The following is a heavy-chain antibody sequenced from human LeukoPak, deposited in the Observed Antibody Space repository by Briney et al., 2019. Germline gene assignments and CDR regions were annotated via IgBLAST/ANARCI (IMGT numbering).Heavy chain of an antibody. D-gene: IGHD3-22*01. V-gene: IGHV3-48*01. CDR2: ISSSSTI. Sequence: GGSLRLSCAASGFTFSSYSMNWVRQAPGKGLEWVSYISSSSTIYYADSVKGRFTISRDNAENSLYLQMNSLRAEDTAVYYCARMTYYYDSSGYWPGAFDIWGQGTMVTVSS. CDR3: ARMTYYYDSSGYWPGAFDI. CDR1: GFTFSSYS. J-gene: IGHJ3*02.